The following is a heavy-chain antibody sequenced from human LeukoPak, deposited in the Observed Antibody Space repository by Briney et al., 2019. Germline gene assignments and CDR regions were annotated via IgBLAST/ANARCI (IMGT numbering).Heavy chain of an antibody. CDR2: ISYDGSNK. CDR1: GFTFSGYA. Sequence: GGSLRLSCAASGFTFSGYAMHWVRQAPGKGLEWVAVISYDGSNKYYADSVKGRFTISRDNSKNTLYLQMNSLRAEDTAVYYCAKAHGYSYGSSVSWGQGTLVTVSS. D-gene: IGHD5-18*01. V-gene: IGHV3-30*04. J-gene: IGHJ4*02. CDR3: AKAHGYSYGSSVS.